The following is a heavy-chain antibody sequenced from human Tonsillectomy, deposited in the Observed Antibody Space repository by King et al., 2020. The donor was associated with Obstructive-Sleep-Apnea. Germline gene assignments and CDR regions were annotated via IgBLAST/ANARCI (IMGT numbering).Heavy chain of an antibody. CDR1: GFTFSSYS. D-gene: IGHD3-10*01. CDR3: AIDPSPDILLWFGEPRFDY. V-gene: IGHV3-21*01. Sequence: VQLVESGGGLVKPGGSLRLSCAASGFTFSSYSMNWVRQAPGKGLEWVSSISSSSSYIYYADSVKGRFTISRDNAKNSLYLQMNSLRAEDTAVYYCAIDPSPDILLWFGEPRFDYWGQGTLVTVSS. CDR2: ISSSSSYI. J-gene: IGHJ4*02.